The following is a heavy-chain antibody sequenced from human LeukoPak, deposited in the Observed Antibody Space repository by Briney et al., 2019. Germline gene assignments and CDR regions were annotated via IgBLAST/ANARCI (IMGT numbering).Heavy chain of an antibody. CDR3: ASTRNDPY. J-gene: IGHJ4*02. CDR2: IKQDGTEK. CDR1: GFTFTTYW. V-gene: IGHV3-7*01. Sequence: TGGSLRLSCAASGFTFTTYWMSWVRQAPGKGLEWVANIKQDGTEKYYVDSVKGRFTISRDDAKNSLYLQMNSLRTEDTAVYYCASTRNDPYWGQGTLVTVSS.